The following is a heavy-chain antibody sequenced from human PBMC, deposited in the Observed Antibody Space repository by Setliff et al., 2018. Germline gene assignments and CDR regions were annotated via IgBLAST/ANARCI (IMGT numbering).Heavy chain of an antibody. Sequence: PSETLSLTCTVSGDSISSRRNYWGWFRQPAGKELEWIGQIYTSLSTNYNPSLKSRVTISLDTSKNQFSLSLTSVTAEDTAVYYCARMSGFQYIDVWDKGTTVTVSS. D-gene: IGHD3-3*01. CDR3: ARMSGFQYIDV. V-gene: IGHV4-61*09. CDR1: GDSISSRRNY. CDR2: IYTSLST. J-gene: IGHJ6*03.